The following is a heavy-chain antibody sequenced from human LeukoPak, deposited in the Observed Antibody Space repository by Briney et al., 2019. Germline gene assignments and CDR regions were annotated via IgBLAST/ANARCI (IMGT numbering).Heavy chain of an antibody. J-gene: IGHJ4*02. Sequence: GGSLRLSCAASGFTFSSYWMSWVRQAPGKGLEWVANIKQDGSEKYYVDSVKGRFTISRDNAKNSLYPQMNSLRAEDTAVYYCARNRGDNTFDYWGQGTLVTVSS. D-gene: IGHD3-10*01. CDR1: GFTFSSYW. V-gene: IGHV3-7*03. CDR2: IKQDGSEK. CDR3: ARNRGDNTFDY.